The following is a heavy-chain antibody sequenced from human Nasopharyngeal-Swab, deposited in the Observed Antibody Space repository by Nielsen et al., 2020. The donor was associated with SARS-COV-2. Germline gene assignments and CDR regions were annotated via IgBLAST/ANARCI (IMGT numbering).Heavy chain of an antibody. CDR1: GYRFTSYW. CDR3: ARPRSRGGYYYGMDV. CDR2: IYPGDSDT. V-gene: IGHV5-51*01. D-gene: IGHD3-10*01. Sequence: GESLKISCKGSGYRFTSYWIGWVRQMPGKGLEWMGIIYPGDSDTRYSPSFQGQVTMPVDKSISTAYLQWSSLKASDTAMYYCARPRSRGGYYYGMDVWGQGTTVTVSS. J-gene: IGHJ6*02.